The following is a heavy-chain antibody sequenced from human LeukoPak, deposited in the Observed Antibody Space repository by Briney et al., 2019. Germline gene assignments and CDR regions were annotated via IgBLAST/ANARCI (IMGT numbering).Heavy chain of an antibody. D-gene: IGHD2-15*01. J-gene: IGHJ6*02. CDR1: GGTFSIYA. CDR2: IIPIFGTA. V-gene: IGHV1-69*01. CDR3: AMGVVVAATPYGMDV. Sequence: SVTVSFTASGGTFSIYAISWVRQAPGQGLEWMGGIIPIFGTANYAQKFQGRVTITADESTSTAYMELSSLRSEDTAVYYCAMGVVVAATPYGMDVWGQGTTVTVSS.